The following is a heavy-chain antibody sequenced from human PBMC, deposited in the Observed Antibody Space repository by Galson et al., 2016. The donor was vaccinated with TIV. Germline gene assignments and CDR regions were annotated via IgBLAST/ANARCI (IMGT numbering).Heavy chain of an antibody. CDR2: INSDGSST. J-gene: IGHJ4*02. Sequence: SLRLSCAASGFTFSSYWMHWVRQAPGKGLVWVSRINSDGSSTTYADSLKGRFTVSRDNAKNTLYLQMHSLRAEDTAVYCCARPSHYYDISSYYPLDYWGRGSLVTVSS. V-gene: IGHV3-74*01. CDR1: GFTFSSYW. D-gene: IGHD3-22*01. CDR3: ARPSHYYDISSYYPLDY.